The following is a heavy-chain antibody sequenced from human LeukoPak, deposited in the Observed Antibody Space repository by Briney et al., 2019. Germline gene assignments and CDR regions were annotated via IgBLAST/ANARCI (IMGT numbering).Heavy chain of an antibody. V-gene: IGHV1-69*13. CDR2: IIPLFGTA. CDR3: ARAGRGGYSGYDVDY. Sequence: ASVKVSCKASGGTFSSYAISGVRQAPGQGLEWMGGIIPLFGTANYAQKFQGRVTITADESTSTAYMELSSLRSEDTAVYYCARAGRGGYSGYDVDYWGQGTLVTVSS. J-gene: IGHJ4*02. CDR1: GGTFSSYA. D-gene: IGHD5-12*01.